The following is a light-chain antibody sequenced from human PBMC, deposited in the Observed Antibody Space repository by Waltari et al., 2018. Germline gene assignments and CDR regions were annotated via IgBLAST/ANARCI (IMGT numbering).Light chain of an antibody. J-gene: IGLJ3*02. CDR1: NIGSKT. CDR2: DDS. Sequence: SYILTQPPSVSVAPGQTARIPCGGNNIGSKTVHWYQQKPGQAPVLVVSDDSDRPSGIRERFSGSNSGNTATLTISRVEAGDEADYYCQVWDSSSDHRVFGGGTTLTVL. V-gene: IGLV3-21*02. CDR3: QVWDSSSDHRV.